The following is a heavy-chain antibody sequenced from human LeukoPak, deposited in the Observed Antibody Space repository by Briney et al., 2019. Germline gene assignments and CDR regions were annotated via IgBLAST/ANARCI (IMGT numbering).Heavy chain of an antibody. D-gene: IGHD3-16*01. CDR3: ARGGRVGRPLFDY. J-gene: IGHJ4*02. CDR1: GGTFSSYA. Sequence: GASEKVSCKASGGTFSSYAISWVRQAPGQGLEWMGGIIPIFGTANYAQKFQGRVTITADESTSTAYMELSSLRSEDTAVYYCARGGRVGRPLFDYWGQGTLVTVSS. CDR2: IIPIFGTA. V-gene: IGHV1-69*13.